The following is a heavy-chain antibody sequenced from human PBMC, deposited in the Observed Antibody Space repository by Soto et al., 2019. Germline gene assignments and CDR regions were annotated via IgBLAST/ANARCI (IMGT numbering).Heavy chain of an antibody. CDR1: GFTFDDYA. J-gene: IGHJ4*02. CDR2: ISWTSGSI. CDR3: AKDIVVVPDRWTRFDY. D-gene: IGHD2-2*01. Sequence: DVQLVESGGGLVQPGRSLRLSCAASGFTFDDYAMHWVRQAPGKGLEWVSGISWTSGSIGYADSVKGRFTIARNNAKNSLYLQMNSLRAEDTALYYCAKDIVVVPDRWTRFDYWGQGTLVTVSS. V-gene: IGHV3-9*01.